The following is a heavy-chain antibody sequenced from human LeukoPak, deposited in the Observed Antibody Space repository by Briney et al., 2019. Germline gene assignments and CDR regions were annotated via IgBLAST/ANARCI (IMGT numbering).Heavy chain of an antibody. CDR3: ARDVRSGYYGD. Sequence: GGSLRLSCAASGFIFNNYGMHWVRQAPGKGLEWVAVIYFDGSKQNYADSVKGRFTISRDDSKNTVYLQMNSLRAEDTSVYYCARDVRSGYYGDWGQGPLVPVSS. CDR1: GFIFNNYG. CDR2: IYFDGSKQ. V-gene: IGHV3-33*01. D-gene: IGHD3-22*01. J-gene: IGHJ4*02.